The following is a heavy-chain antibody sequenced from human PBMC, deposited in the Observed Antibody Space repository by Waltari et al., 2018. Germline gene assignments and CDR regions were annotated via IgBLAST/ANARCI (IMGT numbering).Heavy chain of an antibody. J-gene: IGHJ6*03. CDR3: ARTTLNTMVRGVMNYYYMDV. CDR2: IIPICGTA. D-gene: IGHD3-10*01. Sequence: QVQLVQSGAEVKKPGSSVKVSCKASGGTFSSYAISWVRQAPGQGLEWMGGIIPICGTANYAQKFQGRVTITADESTSTAYMELSSLRSEDTAVYYCARTTLNTMVRGVMNYYYMDVWGKGTTVTVSS. CDR1: GGTFSSYA. V-gene: IGHV1-69*12.